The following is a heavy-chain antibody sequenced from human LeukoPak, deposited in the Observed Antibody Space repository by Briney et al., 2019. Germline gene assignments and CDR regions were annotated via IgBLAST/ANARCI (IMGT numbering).Heavy chain of an antibody. CDR1: GGSISSHY. J-gene: IGHJ4*02. D-gene: IGHD4-17*01. CDR3: ARGVSRLRCDN. Sequence: PSETLSLTCTVSGGSISSHYWTWIRQPPGKGLEWIGYIHYSGSTNYNPSLKSRVTISVDTSKTQISLKLTSVTAADTAVYYCARGVSRLRCDNWGQGTPVTVSS. CDR2: IHYSGST. V-gene: IGHV4-59*11.